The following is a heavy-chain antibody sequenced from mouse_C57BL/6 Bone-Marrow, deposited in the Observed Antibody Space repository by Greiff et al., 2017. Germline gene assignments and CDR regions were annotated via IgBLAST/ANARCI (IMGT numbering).Heavy chain of an antibody. CDR2: IYPRSGNT. CDR3: ATGLDY. J-gene: IGHJ2*01. CDR1: GYTFTSYG. V-gene: IGHV1-81*01. Sequence: VMLQQSGAELARPGASVKLSCKASGYTFTSYGISWVKQRTGQGLEWIGEIYPRSGNTYYNEKFKGKATLTAEKSSSTAYMELRSLTSEDSAVYFCATGLDYWGQGTTLTVSS.